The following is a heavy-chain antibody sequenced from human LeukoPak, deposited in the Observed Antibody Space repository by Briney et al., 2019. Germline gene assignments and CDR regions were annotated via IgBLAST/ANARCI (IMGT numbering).Heavy chain of an antibody. CDR3: ARRGAFTIFRFYYFYMDV. V-gene: IGHV4-34*01. CDR1: GGSFSGYY. CDR2: INHSGST. Sequence: TSETLSLTCAVYGGSFSGYYWRWIRQPPGKGLEWIGEINHSGSTNYNPSLKRRVTISVDTSKNQFSLKLSSVTAADTAVYYCARRGAFTIFRFYYFYMDVWGEGTTFTVSS. J-gene: IGHJ6*03. D-gene: IGHD3-3*01.